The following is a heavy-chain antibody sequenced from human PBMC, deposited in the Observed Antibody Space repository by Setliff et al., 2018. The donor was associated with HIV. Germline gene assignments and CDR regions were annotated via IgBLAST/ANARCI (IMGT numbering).Heavy chain of an antibody. V-gene: IGHV1-69*06. CDR2: IIPIFGTA. CDR3: ARRMGANDAFDI. Sequence: ASVKVSCKASGGTFSSYAISWVRQAPGQGLEWMGRIIPIFGTANYAQKFQGRVTITADKSTSTAYMELSSLRSEDTAVYYCARRMGANDAFDIWGQGTMVTVSS. J-gene: IGHJ3*02. D-gene: IGHD1-26*01. CDR1: GGTFSSYA.